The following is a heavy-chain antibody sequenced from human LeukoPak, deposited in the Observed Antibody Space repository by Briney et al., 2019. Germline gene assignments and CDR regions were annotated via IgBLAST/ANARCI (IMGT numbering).Heavy chain of an antibody. CDR1: GFTFSSYA. J-gene: IGHJ4*02. V-gene: IGHV3-30*01. CDR3: AREGRDSSSWSYFDY. D-gene: IGHD6-13*01. Sequence: GRSLRLSCAASGFTFSSYAMHWVRQAPGKGLEWVAVISYDGSNKYYADSVKGRFTISRDNSKNTLYLQMNSLRAEDTAVYYCAREGRDSSSWSYFDYWGQGTLVTVPS. CDR2: ISYDGSNK.